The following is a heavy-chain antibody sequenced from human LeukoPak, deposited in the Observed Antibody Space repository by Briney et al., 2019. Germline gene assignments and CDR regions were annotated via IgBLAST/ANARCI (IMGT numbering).Heavy chain of an antibody. CDR1: GFTFSSYE. J-gene: IGHJ4*02. CDR2: ISGSGTTI. V-gene: IGHV3-48*03. D-gene: IGHD4-23*01. Sequence: GGSLRLSCAASGFTFSSYEMNWVRQAPGKGLEWVSYISGSGTTIYYADSVKGRFTISRDNAKNSLYLQMNSLRAEDTAVYFCARDRSTVAAWVDYWGQGTLVTVSS. CDR3: ARDRSTVAAWVDY.